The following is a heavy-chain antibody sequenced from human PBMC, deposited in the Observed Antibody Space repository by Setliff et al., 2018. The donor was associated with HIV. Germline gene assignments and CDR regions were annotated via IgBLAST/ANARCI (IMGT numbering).Heavy chain of an antibody. V-gene: IGHV4-38-2*01. CDR1: GYSISIGYY. J-gene: IGHJ5*02. CDR2: IYHRGIT. D-gene: IGHD3-10*01. Sequence: SETLSLTCAVSGYSISIGYYWGWIRQAPGKGLEWIGNIYHRGITYYNPSLKSRVTISVDTSKNQFSLRLSSVTAADTAVYYCASAFGSGSYRWFDPWGQGTLVTVSS. CDR3: ASAFGSGSYRWFDP.